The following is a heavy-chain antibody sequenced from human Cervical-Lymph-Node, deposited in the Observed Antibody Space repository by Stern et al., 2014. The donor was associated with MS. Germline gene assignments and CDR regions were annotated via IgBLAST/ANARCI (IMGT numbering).Heavy chain of an antibody. D-gene: IGHD1-26*01. CDR1: GASISSGTSY. V-gene: IGHV4-61*02. Sequence: AQLVESGPGLVKPSQTLSLTCTVSGASISSGTSYWSWIRQPAGGGLEWVGRLHARGATYYNPSPNSRVTISADTSHNQYSLTLNSVTAADTAVYYCARGHWELLGNNYFDSWGQGTLVTVSS. CDR3: ARGHWELLGNNYFDS. J-gene: IGHJ4*02. CDR2: LHARGAT.